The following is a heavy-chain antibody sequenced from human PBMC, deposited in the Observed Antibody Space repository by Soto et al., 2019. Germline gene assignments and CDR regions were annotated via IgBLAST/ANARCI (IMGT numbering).Heavy chain of an antibody. CDR1: GYSISSTYW. D-gene: IGHD1-1*01. V-gene: IGHV4-4*02. Sequence: QVQLQESGPGLVKPSGTLSLTCDVSGYSISSTYWWSWVRQSPLEGLEWIGEIYPTTGRANYNPSLRSRVTISADSSKNQFSLNLRSVTAADTAVYYCARHVGVTGTRGFDSWGQGIPVSVSS. CDR3: ARHVGVTGTRGFDS. J-gene: IGHJ4*02. CDR2: IYPTTGRA.